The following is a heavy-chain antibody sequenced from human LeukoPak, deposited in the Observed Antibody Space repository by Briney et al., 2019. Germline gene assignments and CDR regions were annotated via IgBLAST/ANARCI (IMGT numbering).Heavy chain of an antibody. V-gene: IGHV4-59*01. Sequence: SETLSLTCIVSGGSISSYYWSWIRQPPGKGLEWIGYIYHTGSTKYNPSLKSRVTISVDTSKNQFSLKLSSVTAADTAVYYCARQYYYESSGFWYRGQGTLVTVSS. D-gene: IGHD3-22*01. CDR1: GGSISSYY. CDR2: IYHTGST. J-gene: IGHJ4*02. CDR3: ARQYYYESSGFWY.